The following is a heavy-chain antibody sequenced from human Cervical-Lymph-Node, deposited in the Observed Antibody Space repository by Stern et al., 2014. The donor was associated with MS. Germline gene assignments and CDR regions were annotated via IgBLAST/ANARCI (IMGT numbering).Heavy chain of an antibody. CDR1: GYSFISYW. CDR2: IYPGNFDT. J-gene: IGHJ5*02. D-gene: IGHD6-19*01. V-gene: IGHV5-51*03. CDR3: ARGAVTGSVWFDP. Sequence: EVQLVESGVEVKKPGESLKISCKGSGYSFISYWIGWVRQMPGKGLEWMGIIYPGNFDTRYSPSIQGQVTISVDKSISTAYLQWSSLKASDTAMYYCARGAVTGSVWFDPWGQGTLVTVSS.